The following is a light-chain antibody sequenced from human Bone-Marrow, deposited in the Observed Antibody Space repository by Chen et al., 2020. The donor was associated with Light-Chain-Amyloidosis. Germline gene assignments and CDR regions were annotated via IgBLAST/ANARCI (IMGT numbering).Light chain of an antibody. CDR3: KQYYSTPPVYT. J-gene: IGKJ2*01. CDR2: WSS. CDR1: RSVLFSGNNKNY. V-gene: IGKV4-1*01. Sequence: DFVLTQSSDSLAVFVGERAIINCKFNRSVLFSGNNKNYLAWYHQKPGQPPKLLIYWSSTRESGIPDRFSGSGSGTDFTLTISSLQAEDVAIYDCKQYYSTPPVYTFGQGTKLEIK.